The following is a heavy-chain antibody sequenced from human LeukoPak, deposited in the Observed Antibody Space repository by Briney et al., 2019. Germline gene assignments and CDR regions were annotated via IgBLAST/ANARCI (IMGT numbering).Heavy chain of an antibody. D-gene: IGHD6-13*01. V-gene: IGHV3-21*01. Sequence: PGGSLRLSCAASGFTFSSYSMNWVRQAPGKGLEWVSSISSSSSYIYYADSVKGRFTISRDNAKNSLYLQMNSLRAEDAAVYYCALAAAAGPYYFDYWGQGTLVTVSS. CDR1: GFTFSSYS. CDR3: ALAAAAGPYYFDY. J-gene: IGHJ4*02. CDR2: ISSSSSYI.